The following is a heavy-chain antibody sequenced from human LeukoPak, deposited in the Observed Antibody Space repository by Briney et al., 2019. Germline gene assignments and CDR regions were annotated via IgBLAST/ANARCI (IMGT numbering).Heavy chain of an antibody. CDR3: ARDRCSGGSCYSPDDLDY. D-gene: IGHD2-15*01. Sequence: GGSLRLSCAASGFTFSSYEMNWVRQAPGKGLEWVSYISSSGSTIYYADSVKGRFTISRDDSKNSLFLQMNSLRGEDTAIYYCARDRCSGGSCYSPDDLDYWGQGTLVTVSS. V-gene: IGHV3-48*03. CDR2: ISSSGSTI. CDR1: GFTFSSYE. J-gene: IGHJ4*02.